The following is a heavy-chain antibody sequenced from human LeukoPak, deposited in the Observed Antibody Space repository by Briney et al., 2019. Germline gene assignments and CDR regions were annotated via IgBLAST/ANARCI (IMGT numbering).Heavy chain of an antibody. Sequence: PSETLSLTCAVYGVSFSGYYWSWIRQPPGKGLEWVGEINHSGSTNYNPSLKSRVTISVETSKNQFSLKLSSVTAADTAVYYCARGGLFRLYLAPRYFDYWGQGTLVTVSS. CDR3: ARGGLFRLYLAPRYFDY. CDR1: GVSFSGYY. CDR2: INHSGST. D-gene: IGHD3-3*01. J-gene: IGHJ4*02. V-gene: IGHV4-34*01.